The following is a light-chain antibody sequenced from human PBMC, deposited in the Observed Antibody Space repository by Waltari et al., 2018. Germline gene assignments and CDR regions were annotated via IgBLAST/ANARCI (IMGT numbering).Light chain of an antibody. CDR1: QSILYTFHNKNH. J-gene: IGKJ4*01. Sequence: DLVMTQSPDSLAVSLGERASINCTSSQSILYTFHNKNHLAWYQQKLGQPTNLLVSWASTREGGVPGRLSGSGSGTHFTLTISSLQADDVAVYYCHQYYIPPITFGGGTKVEIK. V-gene: IGKV4-1*01. CDR2: WAS. CDR3: HQYYIPPIT.